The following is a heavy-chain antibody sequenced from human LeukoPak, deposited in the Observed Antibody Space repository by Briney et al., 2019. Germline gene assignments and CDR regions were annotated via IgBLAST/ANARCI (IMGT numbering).Heavy chain of an antibody. CDR2: ISNSGSTI. D-gene: IGHD6-13*01. CDR1: GFTFSSYE. CDR3: AKSYSSSWYMTFDN. V-gene: IGHV3-48*03. Sequence: GGSLRLSCAASGFTFSSYEMNWVRQAPGKGLEWVSYISNSGSTIYYADSVKGRFTISRDNANNSLYLQMSSLRAEDTAVYYCAKSYSSSWYMTFDNWGQGTLVTVSS. J-gene: IGHJ4*02.